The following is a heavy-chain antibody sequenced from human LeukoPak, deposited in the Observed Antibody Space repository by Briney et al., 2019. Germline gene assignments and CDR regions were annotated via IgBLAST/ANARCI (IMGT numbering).Heavy chain of an antibody. CDR2: ISSSGSTI. CDR3: ARVRVNLFSGGHFDY. Sequence: PGGSLRLSCAASGFTFSSYEMNWVRQAPGKGLEWVSYISSSGSTIYYADSVKGRFTISRNNAKNSLYLQMNSLRAEDTAVYYCARVRVNLFSGGHFDYWGQGTLVTVSS. J-gene: IGHJ4*02. V-gene: IGHV3-48*03. CDR1: GFTFSSYE. D-gene: IGHD3-10*01.